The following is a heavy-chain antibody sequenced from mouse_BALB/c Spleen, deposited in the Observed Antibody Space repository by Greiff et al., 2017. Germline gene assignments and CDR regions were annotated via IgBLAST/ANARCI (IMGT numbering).Heavy chain of an antibody. D-gene: IGHD1-1*01. V-gene: IGHV1S135*01. CDR3: ARFYYGSSWGY. CDR1: GFNIKDTY. J-gene: IGHJ2*01. CDR2: IDPYNGGT. Sequence: VQLQQSGAELVKPGASVKLSCTASGFNIKDTYMHWVKQSHGKSLEWIGYIDPYNGGTSYNQKFKGKATLTVDKSSSTAYMHLNSLTSEDSAVYYCARFYYGSSWGYWGQGTTLTVSS.